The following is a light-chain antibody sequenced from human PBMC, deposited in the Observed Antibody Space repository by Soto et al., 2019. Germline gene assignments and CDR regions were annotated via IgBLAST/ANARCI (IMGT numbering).Light chain of an antibody. J-gene: IGKJ5*01. CDR3: QQYGSSPHT. CDR2: GAS. CDR1: ESVSSSY. V-gene: IGKV3-20*01. Sequence: DIVLTQSPGTLSLSPGNRATLSCSASESVSSSYLGWYQQIPGQAPRLLIYGASSRATGIPDRFSGSWSVTDFTLTISRLEAEDFAVYYCQQYGSSPHTFGQGTRLEI.